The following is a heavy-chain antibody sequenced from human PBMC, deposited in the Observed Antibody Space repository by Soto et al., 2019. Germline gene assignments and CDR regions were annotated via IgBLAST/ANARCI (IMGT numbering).Heavy chain of an antibody. CDR2: ITGTGGNT. J-gene: IGHJ6*02. Sequence: EVQLLESGGGLVQPGGSLRLSCAASGFPLSTYGMTWVRQAPGKGLEWVSAITGTGGNTYYVDSVKGRFTSSRDNSMNMLYLQMNSLRVEDTAVYYCARIRGYWYGLDVWGQGTTVTVSS. CDR3: ARIRGYWYGLDV. CDR1: GFPLSTYG. V-gene: IGHV3-23*01.